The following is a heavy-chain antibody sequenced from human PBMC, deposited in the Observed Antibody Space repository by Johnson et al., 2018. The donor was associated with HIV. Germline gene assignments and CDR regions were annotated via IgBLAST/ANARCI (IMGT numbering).Heavy chain of an antibody. J-gene: IGHJ3*02. D-gene: IGHD3-22*01. CDR3: ARAEGDYYDSGGWGPDAFDM. Sequence: QVQLVESGGGVVQPGKSLTLSCVASGLSFSNFGIHWVRQAPGTGLAWVAVISYVGSNKYHADSVKVRFTISRDNSKNTLYLQMNSLRAEDTAVYYCARAEGDYYDSGGWGPDAFDMWGQGTMVTVSS. CDR1: GLSFSNFG. CDR2: ISYVGSNK. V-gene: IGHV3-30*03.